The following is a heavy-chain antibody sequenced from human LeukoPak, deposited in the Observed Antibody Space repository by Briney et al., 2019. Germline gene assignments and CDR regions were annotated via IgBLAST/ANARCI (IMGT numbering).Heavy chain of an antibody. CDR2: ISGSGSVI. D-gene: IGHD6-13*01. CDR1: GFSFSTYW. J-gene: IGHJ5*02. V-gene: IGHV3-48*03. Sequence: GGSLRLSCAASGFSFSTYWMNWVRQAPGKGLEWVAYISGSGSVIYYADSVRGRFTISRDNAKDSLYLQMNSLRAEDTAVYYCARELKTASGTWWFDAWGQGTLVTVSS. CDR3: ARELKTASGTWWFDA.